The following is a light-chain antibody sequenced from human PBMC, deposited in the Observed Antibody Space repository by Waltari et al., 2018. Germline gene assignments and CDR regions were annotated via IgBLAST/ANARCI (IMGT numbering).Light chain of an antibody. V-gene: IGLV6-57*02. CDR1: SGSIASNY. CDR2: EGN. J-gene: IGLJ2*01. CDR3: QSYDSSNQKI. Sequence: NFMLTQPHSVSESPGKTVTISCTGSSGSIASNYVHWYQQRPGSAPPTVIHEGNQRPSGVPDRFSGSIDSSSNSASLTISGLKTEDEADYYCQSYDSSNQKIFGGGTKLTVL.